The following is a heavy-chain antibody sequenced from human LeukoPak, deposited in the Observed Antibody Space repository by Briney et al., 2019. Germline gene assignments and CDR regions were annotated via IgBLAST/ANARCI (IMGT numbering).Heavy chain of an antibody. Sequence: GGSLRLSCAASGFTFSSYAMSWVRQAPGKGLEWVSAISGSGGNTYYADSVKGRFTISRDNSKNTLYLQMNSLRAEDTAVYYCARGEYSSFLGAFDIWGQGTMVTVSS. V-gene: IGHV3-23*01. CDR2: ISGSGGNT. D-gene: IGHD6-6*01. J-gene: IGHJ3*02. CDR1: GFTFSSYA. CDR3: ARGEYSSFLGAFDI.